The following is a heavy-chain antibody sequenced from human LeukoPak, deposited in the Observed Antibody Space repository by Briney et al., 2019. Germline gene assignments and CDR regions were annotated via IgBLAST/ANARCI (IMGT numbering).Heavy chain of an antibody. CDR1: GFTFSSYA. CDR2: ISYGGSNK. Sequence: GGSLRLSCAASGFTFSSYAMHWVRQAPGKGLEWVAVISYGGSNKYYADSVKGRFTISRDNSKNTLYLQMNSLSAEATAVYYCARDFGLVDTAMVTTLYYYYGMDVWGQGTTVTVSS. J-gene: IGHJ6*02. CDR3: ARDFGLVDTAMVTTLYYYYGMDV. D-gene: IGHD5-18*01. V-gene: IGHV3-30-3*01.